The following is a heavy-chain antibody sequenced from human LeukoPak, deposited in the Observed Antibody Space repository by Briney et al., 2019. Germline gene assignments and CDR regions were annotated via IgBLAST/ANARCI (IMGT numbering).Heavy chain of an antibody. CDR3: AKGRYCSSTSCYGRRAHHFDY. Sequence: GGSLRLSCAASGFPFSSYAMSWVRQAPGKGLEWVSASSGSGGSTYYADSVKGRFTISRDNSKNTLYLQMNSLRAEDTAVYYCAKGRYCSSTSCYGRRAHHFDYWGQGTLVTVSS. D-gene: IGHD2-2*01. V-gene: IGHV3-23*01. CDR2: SSGSGGST. CDR1: GFPFSSYA. J-gene: IGHJ4*02.